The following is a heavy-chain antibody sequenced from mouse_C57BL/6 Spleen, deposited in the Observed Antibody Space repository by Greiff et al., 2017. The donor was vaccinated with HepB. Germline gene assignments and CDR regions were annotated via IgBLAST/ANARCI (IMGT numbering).Heavy chain of an antibody. J-gene: IGHJ4*01. V-gene: IGHV14-2*01. D-gene: IGHD1-1*01. CDR2: IDPEDGET. CDR3: ASDYYGSSSYYAMDY. CDR1: GFNIKDYY. Sequence: EVKLVESGAELVKPGASVKLSCTASGFNIKDYYMHWVKQRTEQGLEWIGRIDPEDGETKYAPKFQGKATITADTSSNTAYLQLSSLTSEDTAVYYCASDYYGSSSYYAMDYWGQGTSVTVSS.